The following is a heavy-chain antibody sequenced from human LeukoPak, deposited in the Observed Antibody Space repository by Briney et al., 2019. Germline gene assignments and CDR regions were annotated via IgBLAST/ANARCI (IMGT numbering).Heavy chain of an antibody. V-gene: IGHV4-4*02. J-gene: IGHJ3*02. D-gene: IGHD2-21*01. Sequence: SGTLSLTCTVFKGPITSTRWWSWVRQPPGKGLEWIGEISHTGSTNYNPSFNSRVTMSVDKSKNQFSPNLKSVTAADTALYYCASSSLVVVVTYGFDIWGRGPRSPSLQ. CDR1: KGPITSTRW. CDR3: ASSSLVVVVTYGFDI. CDR2: ISHTGST.